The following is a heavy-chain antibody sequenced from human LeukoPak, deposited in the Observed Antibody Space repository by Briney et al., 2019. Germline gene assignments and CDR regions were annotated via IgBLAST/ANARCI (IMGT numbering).Heavy chain of an antibody. CDR2: IIPILGIA. D-gene: IGHD3-22*01. J-gene: IGHJ4*02. CDR3: ASLEYYDSSGPSFDY. V-gene: IGHV1-69*04. Sequence: SVKVSCKASGGTFSSYAISWVRQAPGQGLEWMGRIIPILGIANYAQKFQGRVTITADKSTSTAYMELSSLRSEDTAVYYCASLEYYDSSGPSFDYWGQGTLVTVSS. CDR1: GGTFSSYA.